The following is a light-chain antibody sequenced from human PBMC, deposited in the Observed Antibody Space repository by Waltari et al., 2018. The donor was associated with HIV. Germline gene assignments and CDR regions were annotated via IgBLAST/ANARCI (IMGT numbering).Light chain of an antibody. CDR1: QSVSSN. CDR2: GAS. Sequence: EIVMTQSPATLSVSPGERATLSCRASQSVSSNLALYQQKPGQAPRLLIYGASTRATDIPARFSGSESGTEFTLTISSLQSEDFAIYYCQQYNNWPLTFGGGTKVEIK. J-gene: IGKJ4*01. V-gene: IGKV3-15*01. CDR3: QQYNNWPLT.